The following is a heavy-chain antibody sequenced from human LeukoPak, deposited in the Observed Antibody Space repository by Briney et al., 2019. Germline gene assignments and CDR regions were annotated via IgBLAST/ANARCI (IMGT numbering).Heavy chain of an antibody. CDR2: TSSSDAGT. CDR3: ARDIVVVPLVMGWFDP. J-gene: IGHJ5*02. V-gene: IGHV3-23*01. Sequence: GGSLRLSCAASGFTLSTYAMSWVRQTPGKGLEWVAATSSSDAGTYHADSVRGRFTISRDNSKNTLYLQMNSLRAEDAAVYYCARDIVVVPLVMGWFDPWGQGTLVTVSS. CDR1: GFTLSTYA. D-gene: IGHD2-2*01.